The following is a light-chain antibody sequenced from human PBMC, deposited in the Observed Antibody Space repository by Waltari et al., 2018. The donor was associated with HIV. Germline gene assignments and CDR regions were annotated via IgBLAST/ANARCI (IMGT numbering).Light chain of an antibody. CDR2: RNK. J-gene: IGLJ2*01. CDR3: AAWDDSLSGVI. V-gene: IGLV1-47*01. CDR1: SSNIGINY. Sequence: QSVLTQPPSASGPPGQRVTISCSGSSSNIGINYVYWYQQLPATAPKLLIYRNKQRPSGVPDRFAGSKSGSSASLAISGLRSDDEGDYYCAAWDDSLSGVIFGGGTKLTVL.